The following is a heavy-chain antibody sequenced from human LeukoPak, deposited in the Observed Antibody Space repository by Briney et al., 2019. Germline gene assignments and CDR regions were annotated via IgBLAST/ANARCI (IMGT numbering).Heavy chain of an antibody. Sequence: ASVKVSCKASGGTFSSYVISWVRQAPGQGLEWMGGIIPIFGTANYAQKFQGRVTITADESTSTAYMELSSLRSEDTAVYYCAREGPIVATTYYYGMDVWGQGTTVTVSS. V-gene: IGHV1-69*13. CDR1: GGTFSSYV. CDR3: AREGPIVATTYYYGMDV. D-gene: IGHD5-12*01. J-gene: IGHJ6*02. CDR2: IIPIFGTA.